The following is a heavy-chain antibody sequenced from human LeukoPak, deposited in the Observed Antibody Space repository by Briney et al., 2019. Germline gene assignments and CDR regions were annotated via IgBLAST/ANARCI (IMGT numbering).Heavy chain of an antibody. J-gene: IGHJ5*02. V-gene: IGHV4-39*07. CDR3: ARDTGYLNWFDP. CDR1: GGSISSSSYY. CDR2: IYYSGST. Sequence: PSETLSLTCTVSGGSISSSSYYWGWIRQPPGKGLEWIGSIYYSGSTYYNLSLKSRVTISIDTSKNQFSLKLSSVTAADTAVYYCARDTGYLNWFDPWGQGTLVTVSS. D-gene: IGHD5-12*01.